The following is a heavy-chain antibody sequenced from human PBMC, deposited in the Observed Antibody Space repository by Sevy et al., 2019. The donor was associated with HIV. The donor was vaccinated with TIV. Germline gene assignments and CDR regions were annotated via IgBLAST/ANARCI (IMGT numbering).Heavy chain of an antibody. CDR2: IYYSGST. J-gene: IGHJ3*02. CDR1: GGSISSGGYY. Sequence: SETLSLTCTVSGGSISSGGYYWSWIRQHPGKGLEWIGYIYYSGSTYYNPSLKSRVTISVDTFKNQFSLKLSSVTAADTAVYYCARDFGPGYSSGWYFSFDIWGQGTMVTVSS. D-gene: IGHD6-19*01. CDR3: ARDFGPGYSSGWYFSFDI. V-gene: IGHV4-31*03.